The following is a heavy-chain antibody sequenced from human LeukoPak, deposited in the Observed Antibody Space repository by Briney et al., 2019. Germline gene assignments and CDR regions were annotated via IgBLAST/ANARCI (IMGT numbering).Heavy chain of an antibody. Sequence: SETLSLTCTVSGGSISSGGYYWSWIRQHPGKGLEWIGYIYYSGSTYYNPSLKSRVTISVDTSKNQFSLKLSSVTAADTAVYYCARDQQYCSSTSCYSSFDYWGQGTLVTVSS. J-gene: IGHJ4*02. CDR3: ARDQQYCSSTSCYSSFDY. CDR2: IYYSGST. V-gene: IGHV4-31*03. CDR1: GGSISSGGYY. D-gene: IGHD2-2*01.